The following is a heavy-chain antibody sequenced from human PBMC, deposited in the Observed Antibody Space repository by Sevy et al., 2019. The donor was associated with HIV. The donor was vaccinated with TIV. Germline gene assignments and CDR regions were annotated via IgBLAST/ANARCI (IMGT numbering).Heavy chain of an antibody. CDR1: GFTFSDYY. Sequence: GGSLRLSCAASGFTFSDYYMSWIHQAPGKGLEWVSYISSSGSTIYYADSVKGRFTISRDNAKNSLYLQMNSLRAEDTAVYYCARAYDSSGYPGRSYYYGMDVWGQATTVTVSS. J-gene: IGHJ6*02. CDR3: ARAYDSSGYPGRSYYYGMDV. CDR2: ISSSGSTI. V-gene: IGHV3-11*04. D-gene: IGHD3-22*01.